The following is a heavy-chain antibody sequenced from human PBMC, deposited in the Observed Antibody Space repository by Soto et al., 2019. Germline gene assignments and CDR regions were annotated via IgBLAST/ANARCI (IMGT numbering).Heavy chain of an antibody. CDR1: GYTFNGFG. D-gene: IGHD3-10*01. Sequence: ASVKVSCKASGYTFNGFGMHWVRQAPGQRLEWMGWINAGSGETEYSQNFQGRVTITRDTSASTAYMELTSLRFEDTAVYYCASDRYGDLDYWGRGTLVTVSS. V-gene: IGHV1-3*01. CDR3: ASDRYGDLDY. J-gene: IGHJ4*02. CDR2: INAGSGET.